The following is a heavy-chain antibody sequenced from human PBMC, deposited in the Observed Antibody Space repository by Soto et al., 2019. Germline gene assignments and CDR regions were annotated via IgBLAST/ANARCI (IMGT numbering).Heavy chain of an antibody. V-gene: IGHV3-23*01. J-gene: IGHJ3*02. CDR1: GFTFSSYA. Sequence: VQLLESGGGLVQPGGSLRLSCAASGFTFSSYAMSWVRQAPGKGLEWVSGITGSGSSTYYADSVKGRFTISRDNSKNTLDLQMNSLRAEDTAVYYCAKGRYSSRSDAFDIWGQGTVVTVSS. CDR3: AKGRYSSRSDAFDI. D-gene: IGHD6-13*01. CDR2: ITGSGSST.